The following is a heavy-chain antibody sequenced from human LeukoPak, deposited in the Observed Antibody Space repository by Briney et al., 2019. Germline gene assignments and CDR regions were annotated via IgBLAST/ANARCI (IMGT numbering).Heavy chain of an antibody. CDR3: ARGNYYDSSGYYYNWFDP. D-gene: IGHD3-22*01. V-gene: IGHV1-8*03. CDR1: GYTFTSYD. Sequence: ASVNVSCKSSGYTFTSYDINWVRQATGQWLEWMGWMNPNSGNTGYAQKFQGRVTITRNTSISTAYMELSSLRSEDTAVYYCARGNYYDSSGYYYNWFDPWGQGTLVTVSS. CDR2: MNPNSGNT. J-gene: IGHJ5*02.